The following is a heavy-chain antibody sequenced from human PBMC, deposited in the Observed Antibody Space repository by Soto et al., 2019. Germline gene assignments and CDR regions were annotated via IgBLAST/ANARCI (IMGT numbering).Heavy chain of an antibody. CDR1: GYTLTELS. V-gene: IGHV1-24*01. CDR2: FDPEDGET. J-gene: IGHJ3*02. Sequence: ASVKVSCKVSGYTLTELSMHWVRQAPGKGLEWMGGFDPEDGETIYAQKFQGRVTMTEDTSTDTAYMELSSLRSEDTAVYYCATVIGFLWFGESERGAIDIPGQATMVSVSS. CDR3: ATVIGFLWFGESERGAIDI. D-gene: IGHD3-10*01.